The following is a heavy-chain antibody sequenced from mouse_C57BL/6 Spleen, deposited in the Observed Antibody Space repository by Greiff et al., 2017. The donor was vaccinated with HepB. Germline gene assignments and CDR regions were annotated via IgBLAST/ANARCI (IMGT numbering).Heavy chain of an antibody. D-gene: IGHD1-1*01. V-gene: IGHV8-12*01. J-gene: IGHJ1*03. CDR2: IYWDDDK. CDR1: GFSLSTSGMG. CDR3: ARDYNGGHFDV. Sequence: QVTLKVSGPGILQSSQTLSLSCSSSGFSLSTSGMGVSWIRQPPGKGLDWLAHIYWDDDKRYNPSLKSRLTISKDTSRNQVVLKNTSVDTADTATYYCARDYNGGHFDVWGTGTTVTVSS.